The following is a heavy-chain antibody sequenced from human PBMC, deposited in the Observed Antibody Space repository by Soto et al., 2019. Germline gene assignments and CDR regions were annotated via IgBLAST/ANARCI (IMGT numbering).Heavy chain of an antibody. D-gene: IGHD6-13*01. CDR3: ARRGYSSSWYYYYYYGMDV. V-gene: IGHV1-3*01. J-gene: IGHJ6*02. Sequence: ASVKVSCKASGYTFTSYTMHWVRQAPGQRLEWMGWINAGNGNTKYSQKLKGRVTITRDTSASTAYMEMSSLRSEDTAVFYCARRGYSSSWYYYYYYGMDVWGQGTTVTVSS. CDR2: INAGNGNT. CDR1: GYTFTSYT.